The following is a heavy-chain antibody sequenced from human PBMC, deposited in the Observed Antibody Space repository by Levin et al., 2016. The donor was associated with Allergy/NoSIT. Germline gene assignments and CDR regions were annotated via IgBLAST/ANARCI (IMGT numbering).Heavy chain of an antibody. CDR2: VSAFNGDT. Sequence: WVRQAPGQGLEWLGWVSAFNGDTKYAQRVQDRVTLTTDTSTSTAYMELRSLRSDDTAVYFCLRDRALLSVVIPSIYWGQGTRVTVSS. J-gene: IGHJ4*02. V-gene: IGHV1-18*01. D-gene: IGHD3-3*02. CDR3: LRDRALLSVVIPSIY.